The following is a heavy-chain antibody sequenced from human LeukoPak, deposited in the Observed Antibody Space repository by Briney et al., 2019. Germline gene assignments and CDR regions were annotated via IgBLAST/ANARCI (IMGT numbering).Heavy chain of an antibody. CDR3: ASSTSGSYYRGGYYFDY. J-gene: IGHJ4*02. CDR1: GDSLSSSGYY. Sequence: PSETPSLTCTVSGDSLSSSGYYWGWIRHPPGKGLEWIGSIYYSGSTYYNPSLKSRVTISVDTSKIQFSLKLRYVPPADTAVYYCASSTSGSYYRGGYYFDYWRQGTLVTVSS. CDR2: IYYSGST. V-gene: IGHV4-39*01. D-gene: IGHD1-26*01.